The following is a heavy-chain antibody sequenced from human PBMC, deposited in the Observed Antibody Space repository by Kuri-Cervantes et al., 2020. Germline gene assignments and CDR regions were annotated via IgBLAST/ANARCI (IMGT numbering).Heavy chain of an antibody. CDR2: ISSDGTTT. V-gene: IGHV3-74*01. CDR1: GFTFSSYW. J-gene: IGHJ4*02. Sequence: GGSLRLSCAASGFTFSSYWMHWVRQAPGKGLVWVSRISSDGTTTTYADSVKGRFTMSRDNAKNTLYLQMNSLRAEDTAVYYCTTVFFPGYQWGQGTLVTVSS. D-gene: IGHD5-18*01. CDR3: TTVFFPGYQ.